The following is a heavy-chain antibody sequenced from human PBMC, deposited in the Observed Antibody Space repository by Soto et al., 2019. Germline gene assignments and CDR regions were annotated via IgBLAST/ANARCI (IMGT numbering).Heavy chain of an antibody. V-gene: IGHV3-48*02. J-gene: IGHJ1*01. CDR3: ARVGCSGGSCYPPAEYFQY. Sequence: VRQAPGKGLEWLSYISGSTSTIYYADSVKGRFTISRDNAKNSLYLQLNSLRDEDTAVYYCARVGCSGGSCYPPAEYFQYKGQGTLVTVSS. CDR2: ISGSTSTI. D-gene: IGHD2-15*01.